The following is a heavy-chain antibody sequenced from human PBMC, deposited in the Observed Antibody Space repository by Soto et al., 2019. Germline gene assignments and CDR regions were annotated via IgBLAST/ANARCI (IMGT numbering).Heavy chain of an antibody. Sequence: GGSLRLSCAASGFAFSSYGMSWVRRTQGKGLEWASGISGSGGSTYYAASVKGRFTISRDNSKNTLFLQMNSLRGDDTAVYYCARGGYSCGPYNWFDSWGQGPLVAVSS. CDR2: ISGSGGST. CDR3: ARGGYSCGPYNWFDS. D-gene: IGHD5-18*01. V-gene: IGHV3-23*01. J-gene: IGHJ5*01. CDR1: GFAFSSYG.